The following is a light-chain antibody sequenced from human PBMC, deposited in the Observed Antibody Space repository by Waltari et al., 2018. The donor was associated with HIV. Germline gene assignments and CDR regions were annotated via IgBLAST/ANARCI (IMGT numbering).Light chain of an antibody. Sequence: SSELTQDPAVSVALGQTVRITCQGDSLRNYYASWYQQKPGQAPVLVIYGKNNRPPGIPDRFSGSSSGNTASLTITGTQAEDEADYYCNSRDSSGYHLVFGGGTRLTVL. V-gene: IGLV3-19*01. CDR2: GKN. CDR3: NSRDSSGYHLV. CDR1: SLRNYY. J-gene: IGLJ3*02.